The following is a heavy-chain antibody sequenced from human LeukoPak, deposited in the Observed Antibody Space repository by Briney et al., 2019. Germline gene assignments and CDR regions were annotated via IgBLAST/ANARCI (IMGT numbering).Heavy chain of an antibody. J-gene: IGHJ4*02. D-gene: IGHD3-10*02. V-gene: IGHV3-66*02. CDR1: GLSVSSNY. CDR3: VRGMVVSMLYYFDY. CDR2: LYSDGTT. Sequence: GGSLRLSCAASGLSVSSNYMSWVRQAPGKGLEWVSVLYSDGTTYYADSVKGRFTISRDNSKNTLYLQMNSLRAEDTAVYYCVRGMVVSMLYYFDYWGQGTLVTVSS.